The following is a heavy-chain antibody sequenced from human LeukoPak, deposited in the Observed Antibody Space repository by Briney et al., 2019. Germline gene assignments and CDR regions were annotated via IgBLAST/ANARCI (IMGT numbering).Heavy chain of an antibody. CDR2: IFPGDFDI. CDR3: VRYGLNGCRDSRCFASFYYYGPDV. J-gene: IGHJ6*02. D-gene: IGHD6-13*01. Sequence: GESLKISCKVSGYRFIDYWIGWGRQLQGKGLEWMGIIFPGDFDIKYSPSFQGQVTISADNSFSTAYLQWSSWSASDPPMYYGVRYGLNGCRDSRCFASFYYYGPDVWGQGSTVTVSS. V-gene: IGHV5-51*01. CDR1: GYRFIDYW.